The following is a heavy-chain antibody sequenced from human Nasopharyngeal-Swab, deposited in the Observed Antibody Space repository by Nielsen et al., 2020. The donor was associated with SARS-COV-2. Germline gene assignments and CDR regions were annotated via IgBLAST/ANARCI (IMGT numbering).Heavy chain of an antibody. CDR2: ISWNSGSI. Sequence: WIRQPPGKGLEWVSGISWNSGSIGYADSAKGRFTISRDNAKNSLYLQMNSLRAEDTALYYCAKVADGDLYYFDYWGQGTLVTVSS. CDR3: AKVADGDLYYFDY. J-gene: IGHJ4*02. D-gene: IGHD4-17*01. V-gene: IGHV3-9*01.